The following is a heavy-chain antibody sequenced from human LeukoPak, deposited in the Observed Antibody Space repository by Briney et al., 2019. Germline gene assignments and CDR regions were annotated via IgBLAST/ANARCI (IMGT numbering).Heavy chain of an antibody. D-gene: IGHD3-9*01. J-gene: IGHJ4*02. V-gene: IGHV4-34*01. CDR3: ARAFTYYDILTGYYEPHTILDY. Sequence: SETLSLTCAVYGGSFSGYYWSWSRQPPGKGLEWIGEINHSGSTNYNPSLKSRVTISVDTSKNQFSLKLSSVTAADTAVYYCARAFTYYDILTGYYEPHTILDYWGQGTMVTVSS. CDR1: GGSFSGYY. CDR2: INHSGST.